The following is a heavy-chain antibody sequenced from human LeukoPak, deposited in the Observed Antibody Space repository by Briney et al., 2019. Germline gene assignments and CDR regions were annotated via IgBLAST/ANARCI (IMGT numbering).Heavy chain of an antibody. CDR2: INPNSGGT. CDR1: GYTFTGYY. V-gene: IGHV1-2*02. Sequence: ASVKVSCKASGYTFTGYYMHWVRQAPGQGLEWMGWINPNSGGTNYAQKFQGRVTMTRDTSINTAYMELSRLRSDDTAVYYCARRDDYCSSGACYPDYWGQGTLVTVSS. CDR3: ARRDDYCSSGACYPDY. J-gene: IGHJ4*02. D-gene: IGHD2-2*01.